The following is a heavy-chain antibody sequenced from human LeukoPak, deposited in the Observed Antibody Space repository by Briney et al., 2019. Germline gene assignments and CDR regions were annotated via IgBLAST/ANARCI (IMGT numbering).Heavy chain of an antibody. CDR2: INHSGST. CDR1: GGSFSGYY. D-gene: IGHD1-1*01. J-gene: IGHJ4*02. V-gene: IGHV4-34*01. Sequence: SETLSLTCAVYGGSFSGYYWSWIRQPPGKGLEWIGEINHSGSTNYNPSLKSRVTISVDTSKNQFSLKLSSVTAADMAVYYCASARRELDYWGQGTLVTVSS. CDR3: ASARRELDY.